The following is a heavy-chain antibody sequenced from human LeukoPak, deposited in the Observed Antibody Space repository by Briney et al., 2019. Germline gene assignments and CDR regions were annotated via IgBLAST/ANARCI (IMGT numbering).Heavy chain of an antibody. CDR2: IHSGGTLK. V-gene: IGHV3-48*03. J-gene: IGHJ4*02. D-gene: IGHD3-10*01. CDR3: VRGTGGDY. Sequence: GGSLRLSCAASGFTFSSYEMNWVRQAPGKGLEWVSYIHSGGTLKYYPDSLKGRFPISRDKANDSLYLQMNRLRVEETGIYYCVRGTGGDYLGQGSLVTLSP. CDR1: GFTFSSYE.